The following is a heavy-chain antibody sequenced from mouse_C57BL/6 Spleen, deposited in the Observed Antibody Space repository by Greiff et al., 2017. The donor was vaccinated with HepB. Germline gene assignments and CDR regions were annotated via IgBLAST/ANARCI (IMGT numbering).Heavy chain of an antibody. CDR1: GYTFTSYW. Sequence: VQLQQSGAELVKPGASVKMSCKASGYTFTSYWITWVKQRPGQGLEWIGDIYPGSGSTNYNEKFKSKATLTVDTSSSTAYMQLNSLTSEDSAVYYCARDYDYDVGYWGQGTTLTVSS. J-gene: IGHJ2*01. CDR3: ARDYDYDVGY. V-gene: IGHV1-55*01. D-gene: IGHD2-4*01. CDR2: IYPGSGST.